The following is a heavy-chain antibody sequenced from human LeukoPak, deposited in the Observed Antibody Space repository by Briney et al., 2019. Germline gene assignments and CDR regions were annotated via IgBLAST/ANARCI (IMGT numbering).Heavy chain of an antibody. V-gene: IGHV1-18*01. CDR3: ARDNPLYYDFWSGYPDYYYGMDV. D-gene: IGHD3-3*01. J-gene: IGHJ6*02. Sequence: GASVKVSCKASGYTFTSYGISWVRQAPGQGLEWMGWISAYNGNTNYAQKLQGRVTMTTDTSTSTAYMELRSLRSDDTAVYYCARDNPLYYDFWSGYPDYYYGMDVWGQGTTVTVSS. CDR1: GYTFTSYG. CDR2: ISAYNGNT.